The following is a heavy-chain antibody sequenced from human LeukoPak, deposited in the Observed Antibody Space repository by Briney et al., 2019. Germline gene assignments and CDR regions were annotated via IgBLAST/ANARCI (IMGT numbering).Heavy chain of an antibody. Sequence: SVKVSCKASGGTFSSYAISWVRQAPGQGLEWMGRIIPILGIANYAQKFQGRVTITAEKSTSTAYMELSSLRSEDTAVYYCARAEIQLWHPSYYYGMDVWGQGTTVTVSS. J-gene: IGHJ6*02. CDR1: GGTFSSYA. CDR3: ARAEIQLWHPSYYYGMDV. D-gene: IGHD5-18*01. V-gene: IGHV1-69*04. CDR2: IIPILGIA.